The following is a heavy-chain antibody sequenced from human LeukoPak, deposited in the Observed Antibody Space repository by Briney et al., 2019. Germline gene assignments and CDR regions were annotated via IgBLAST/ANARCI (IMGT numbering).Heavy chain of an antibody. J-gene: IGHJ3*02. CDR2: IYYSGST. D-gene: IGHD6-19*01. CDR3: ARPRQWLVAFDI. Sequence: PSETLSLTCTVSGGSISSSSYYWGWIRQPPGKGLEWIGSIYYSGSTYYNPSLKSRVTISVDTSKNQFSLKPSSVTAADTAVYYCARPRQWLVAFDIWGQGTMVTVSS. CDR1: GGSISSSSYY. V-gene: IGHV4-39*01.